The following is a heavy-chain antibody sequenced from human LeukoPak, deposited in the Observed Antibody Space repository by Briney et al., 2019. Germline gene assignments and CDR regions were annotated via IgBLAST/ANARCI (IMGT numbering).Heavy chain of an antibody. CDR1: GGSFSGYY. CDR2: INHSGST. Sequence: SETLSLTCAVYGGSFSGYYWSWIRQPPGKGLEWIGEINHSGSTNYNPSLKSRVTISVDTSKNQFSLKLSSATAADTAVYYCAREERQGTGWTFDYWGQGTLVTVSS. J-gene: IGHJ4*02. CDR3: AREERQGTGWTFDY. V-gene: IGHV4-34*01. D-gene: IGHD6-25*01.